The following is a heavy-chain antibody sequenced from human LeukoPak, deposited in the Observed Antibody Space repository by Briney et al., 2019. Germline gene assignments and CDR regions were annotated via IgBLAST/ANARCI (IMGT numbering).Heavy chain of an antibody. CDR1: GGTFSSYA. D-gene: IGHD3-10*01. V-gene: IGHV1-69*05. CDR2: IIPIFGTA. CDR3: ARDSYPREGWFDP. Sequence: VKVSCKASGGTFSSYAISWVRQAPGQGLEWWGGIIPIFGTANYAQKFQGRVTITTDESTSTAYMELSSLRSEDTAVYYCARDSYPREGWFDPWGQGTLVTVSS. J-gene: IGHJ5*02.